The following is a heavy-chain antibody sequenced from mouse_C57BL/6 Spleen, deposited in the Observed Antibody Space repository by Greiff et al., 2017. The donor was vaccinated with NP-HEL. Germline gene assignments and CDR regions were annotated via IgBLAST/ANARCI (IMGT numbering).Heavy chain of an antibody. Sequence: EVHLVESGGGLVQPGGSMKLSCVASGFTFSNYWLNWVRQSPEKGLEWVAQIRVKSDNYATHYAESVKGRFTISRDDSKSSVYLQMNNLRAEDTGIYYCTRGYDYDLAWFAYWGQGTLVTVSA. V-gene: IGHV6-3*01. CDR3: TRGYDYDLAWFAY. CDR1: GFTFSNYW. D-gene: IGHD2-4*01. CDR2: IRVKSDNYAT. J-gene: IGHJ3*01.